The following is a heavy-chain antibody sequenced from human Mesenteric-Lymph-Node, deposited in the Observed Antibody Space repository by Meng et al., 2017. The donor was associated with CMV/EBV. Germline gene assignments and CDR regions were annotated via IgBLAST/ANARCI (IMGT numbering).Heavy chain of an antibody. J-gene: IGHJ6*02. CDR1: GFSVIDNY. V-gene: IGHV3-66*03. D-gene: IGHD3-3*01. CDR2: LYSCGST. CDR3: ARDDYEFWSGYYFHYSYYTMDV. Sequence: GESLKISCAASGFSVIDNYMSWVRQAPGKGLEWVSLLYSCGSTYYADSVKGRFTISRDNSKNTLYLQMDSLRPEDTAVYYCARDDYEFWSGYYFHYSYYTMDVWGQGTTVTVSS.